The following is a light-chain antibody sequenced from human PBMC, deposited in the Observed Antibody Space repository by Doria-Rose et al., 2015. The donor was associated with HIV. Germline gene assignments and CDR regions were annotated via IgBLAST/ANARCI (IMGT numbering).Light chain of an antibody. CDR2: QNI. J-gene: IGLJ1*01. V-gene: IGLV3-1*01. Sequence: HSPVLVIYQNIKRPSGIAERFSGSNSGNTATLAISGTQAMDEADYYCQAWDSNATSYVFGTGTKVTVL. CDR3: QAWDSNATSYV.